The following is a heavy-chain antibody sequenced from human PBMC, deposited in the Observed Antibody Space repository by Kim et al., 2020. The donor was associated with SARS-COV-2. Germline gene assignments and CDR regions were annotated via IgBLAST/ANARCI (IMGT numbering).Heavy chain of an antibody. Sequence: SPSLKSRLTIAKDTSKNQVVLTMTNMDPVDTATYYCAHSSEQLGLLAFDIWGQGTMVTVSS. CDR3: AHSSEQLGLLAFDI. J-gene: IGHJ3*02. V-gene: IGHV2-5*01. D-gene: IGHD6-13*01.